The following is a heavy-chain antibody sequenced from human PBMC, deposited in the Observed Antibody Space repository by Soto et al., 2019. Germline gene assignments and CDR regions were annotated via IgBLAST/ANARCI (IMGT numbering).Heavy chain of an antibody. CDR3: SIVYCSGGSCYSIDY. V-gene: IGHV1-46*03. J-gene: IGHJ4*02. D-gene: IGHD2-15*01. CDR2: INPSGCST. Sequence: ASVKVSCKASGYTFTSYYMHWVRQAPGQGLEWMGIINPSGCSTSYAQKFQGRGTMTRDTSTSTVYMELSSLRSEDTAVYYCSIVYCSGGSCYSIDYWGQGTLVTVSS. CDR1: GYTFTSYY.